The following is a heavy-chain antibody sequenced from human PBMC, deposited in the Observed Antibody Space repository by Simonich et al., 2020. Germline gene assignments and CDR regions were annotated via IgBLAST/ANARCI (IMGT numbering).Heavy chain of an antibody. J-gene: IGHJ4*02. CDR3: ARDPLNYGSGFDY. CDR2: IYSGGSK. CDR1: GFTVSSNY. V-gene: IGHV3-53*01. D-gene: IGHD3-10*01. Sequence: EVQLVESGGGFVQPGGSLRLSCAASGFTVSSNYMSWVRQAPGKGLEWVSVIYSGGSKSYADSVKGRFTSSRDNAKNTRYLQMNSLRAEDTAVYYCARDPLNYGSGFDYWGQGTLVTVSS.